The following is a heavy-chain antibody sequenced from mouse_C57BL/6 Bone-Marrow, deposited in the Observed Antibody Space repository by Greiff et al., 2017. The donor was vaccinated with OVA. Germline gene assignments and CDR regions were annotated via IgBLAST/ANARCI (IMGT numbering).Heavy chain of an antibody. CDR2: IYPGGGYT. V-gene: IGHV1-63*01. CDR1: GYTFTNYW. CDR3: ARRGSIYYGNYDFDY. D-gene: IGHD2-1*01. Sequence: QVQLQQSGAELVRPGTSVKMSCKASGYTFTNYWIGWAKQRPGHGLEWIGDIYPGGGYTNYNEKFKGKATLTADKSSSTAYMQFSSLTSEDSAIYYGARRGSIYYGNYDFDYWGQGTTLTVSS. J-gene: IGHJ2*01.